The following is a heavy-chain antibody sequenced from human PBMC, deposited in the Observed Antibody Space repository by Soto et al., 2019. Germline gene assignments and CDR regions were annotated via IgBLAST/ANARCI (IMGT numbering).Heavy chain of an antibody. CDR3: VRTLPLMDV. V-gene: IGHV3-72*01. CDR1: GFTFSDYY. J-gene: IGHJ6*02. CDR2: SRNKDNRYTT. Sequence: EVQLVESGGGLVQPGGSLRLSCAASGFTFSDYYMEWVRQAPGKGLEWVARSRNKDNRYTTEHATSVQGRFTISRDASKNLLYLQMNSLKTEDTGLYYCVRTLPLMDVWGQGTTVTVSS.